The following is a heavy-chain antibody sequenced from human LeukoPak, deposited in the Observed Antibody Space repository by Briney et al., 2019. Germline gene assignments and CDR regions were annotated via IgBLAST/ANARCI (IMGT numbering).Heavy chain of an antibody. Sequence: PGGSLRLSCAASGFTVSTNYMSWVRQAPGKGLEWVTLIYSGGGTYYADSVKGRFTLSRDSSRNTLYLQMNSLRVEDTAVYYCAAPGEPRFSTKGAFDIWGQGTMVTVSP. CDR2: IYSGGGT. D-gene: IGHD2-2*01. V-gene: IGHV3-66*01. J-gene: IGHJ3*02. CDR3: AAPGEPRFSTKGAFDI. CDR1: GFTVSTNY.